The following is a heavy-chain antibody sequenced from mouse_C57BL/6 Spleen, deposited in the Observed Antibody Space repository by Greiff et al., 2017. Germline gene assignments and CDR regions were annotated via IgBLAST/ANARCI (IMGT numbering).Heavy chain of an antibody. J-gene: IGHJ3*01. Sequence: VQLKQSGPELVKPGASVKIPCKASGYTFTDYNMDWVKQSHGKSLEWIGDINPNNGGTIYNQKFKGKATLTVDKSSSTAYMELRSLTSEDTAVYYCARSGTSYDGYPSWFAYWGQGTLVTVSA. V-gene: IGHV1-18*01. CDR1: GYTFTDYN. CDR2: INPNNGGT. D-gene: IGHD2-3*01. CDR3: ARSGTSYDGYPSWFAY.